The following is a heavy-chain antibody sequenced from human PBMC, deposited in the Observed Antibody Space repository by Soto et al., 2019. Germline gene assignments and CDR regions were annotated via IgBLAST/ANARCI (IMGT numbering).Heavy chain of an antibody. Sequence: SETLSLTCTVSGGSISSYYWSWIRQPPGKGLEWIGYIYYSGSTNYNPSLKSRVTISVDTSKNQFSLKLSSVTAADTAVYYCARHRVSNWTYYYYMDVWGKGTTVPSP. CDR1: GGSISSYY. CDR2: IYYSGST. J-gene: IGHJ6*03. V-gene: IGHV4-59*08. CDR3: ARHRVSNWTYYYYMDV. D-gene: IGHD1-1*01.